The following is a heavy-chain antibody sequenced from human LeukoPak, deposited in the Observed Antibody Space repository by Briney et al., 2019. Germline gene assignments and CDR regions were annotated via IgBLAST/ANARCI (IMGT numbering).Heavy chain of an antibody. V-gene: IGHV1-46*01. CDR2: INPSGGST. Sequence: ASVKVSCKASGYTFTSYYMHWVRQAPGQGLEWMGIINPSGGSTSYAQKFQGRVTMTRDTSTSTVYMELSSLRSEDTAVYYCAGVPYCSSTSCSPDTRHFDYWGQGTLVTVSS. D-gene: IGHD2-2*01. CDR3: AGVPYCSSTSCSPDTRHFDY. J-gene: IGHJ4*02. CDR1: GYTFTSYY.